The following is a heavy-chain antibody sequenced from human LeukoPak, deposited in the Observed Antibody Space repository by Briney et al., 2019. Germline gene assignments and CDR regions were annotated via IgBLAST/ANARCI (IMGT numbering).Heavy chain of an antibody. CDR2: INHSGST. CDR1: GGSLSGYY. D-gene: IGHD6-19*01. J-gene: IGHJ4*02. V-gene: IGHV4-34*01. CDR3: ARGGGWYVDY. Sequence: PSETLSLTCAVYGGSLSGYYWSWIRQPPGKGLEWIGEINHSGSTNYNPSLKSRVTISVDTSKNQFSLKLSSVTAADTAVYYCARGGGWYVDYWGQGTLVTVSS.